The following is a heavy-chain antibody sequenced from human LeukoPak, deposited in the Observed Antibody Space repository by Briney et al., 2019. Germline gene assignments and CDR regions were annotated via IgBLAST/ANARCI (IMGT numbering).Heavy chain of an antibody. J-gene: IGHJ4*02. V-gene: IGHV5-51*01. D-gene: IGHD2-21*02. Sequence: YWSWIRQPPGKGLEWMGMIYPGDSDTRYSPSFEGQVTISADKSIATAYLQWSGLKASDTAMYYCARHISDCGGDCPFDYWGQGTLVTVSS. CDR3: ARHISDCGGDCPFDY. CDR1: YW. CDR2: IYPGDSDT.